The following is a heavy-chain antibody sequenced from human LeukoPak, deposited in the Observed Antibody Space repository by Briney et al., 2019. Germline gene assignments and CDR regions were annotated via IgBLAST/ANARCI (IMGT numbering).Heavy chain of an antibody. CDR3: ATNPSYDFWTGD. J-gene: IGHJ4*02. CDR2: ISAYNGDT. Sequence: ASVKVSCKASGYTFTSYGISWVRQAPGQGLEWMGWISAYNGDTNYVQKLQGRVTMTTDTSTSTAYMDLKNLRSDDTAVYYCATNPSYDFWTGDWGPGTLVTVSS. D-gene: IGHD3-3*01. V-gene: IGHV1-18*01. CDR1: GYTFTSYG.